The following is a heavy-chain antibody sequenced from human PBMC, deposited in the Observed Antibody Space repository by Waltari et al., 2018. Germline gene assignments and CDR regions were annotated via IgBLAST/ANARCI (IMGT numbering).Heavy chain of an antibody. V-gene: IGHV1-3*01. D-gene: IGHD6-13*01. CDR2: SNAGNGNT. Sequence: QVQLVPSGAEVQKPGASVKVSCKASGYTFTSYAMHWVRQAPGQRLEWMGWSNAGNGNTKYSQKFQGRVTITRDTSASTAYMELSSLRSEDTAVYYCARDGSVAAAGGDAFDIWGQGTMVTVSS. CDR3: ARDGSVAAAGGDAFDI. J-gene: IGHJ3*02. CDR1: GYTFTSYA.